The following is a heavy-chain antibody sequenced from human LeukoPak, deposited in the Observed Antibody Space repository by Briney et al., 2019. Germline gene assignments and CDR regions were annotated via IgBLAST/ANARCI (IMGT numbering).Heavy chain of an antibody. CDR2: INHSGST. CDR1: GGSFSGYY. Sequence: SETLSLTCAVYGGSFSGYYWSWIRQPPGKGLEWIGEINHSGSTNYNPSLKSRVTISVDTSKNQFSLKLSSVTAADTAVYYCARGRPARYCSSTSCYTNYYYGMDVWSQGTTVTVSS. J-gene: IGHJ6*02. CDR3: ARGRPARYCSSTSCYTNYYYGMDV. D-gene: IGHD2-2*02. V-gene: IGHV4-34*01.